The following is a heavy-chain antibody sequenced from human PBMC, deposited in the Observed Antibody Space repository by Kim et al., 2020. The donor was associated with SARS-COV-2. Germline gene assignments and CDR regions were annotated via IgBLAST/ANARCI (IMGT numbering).Heavy chain of an antibody. D-gene: IGHD6-19*01. V-gene: IGHV4-59*09. J-gene: IGHJ6*02. Sequence: KSRVTISVDTSKNQFSLKLSSVTAAYTAVYYCARGGVSSGWPYYYYGMDVWGQGTTVTVSS. CDR3: ARGGVSSGWPYYYYGMDV.